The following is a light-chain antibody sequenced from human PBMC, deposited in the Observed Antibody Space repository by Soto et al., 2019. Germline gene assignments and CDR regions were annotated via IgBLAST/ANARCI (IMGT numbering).Light chain of an antibody. Sequence: QSVLPQPPSASGTPGQRVTISCSTSNSRSGSNYVYWYQQLPGTAPTLLIYRNDQRPSGVPDRFSGSKSGTSASLAISGLRSEDEDDYYCAKWDDSLRVYVFGTGTKVTVL. CDR1: NSRSGSNY. CDR3: AKWDDSLRVYV. CDR2: RND. V-gene: IGLV1-47*01. J-gene: IGLJ1*01.